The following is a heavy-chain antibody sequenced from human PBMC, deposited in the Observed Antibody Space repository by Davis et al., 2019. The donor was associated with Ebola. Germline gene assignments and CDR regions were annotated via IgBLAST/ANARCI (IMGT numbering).Heavy chain of an antibody. Sequence: PGGSLRLSCAASGFSFTDAWMNWVRQAPGKGLEWVGRIKSKSDGGAADYAAPVKGRFTISRDDSKNTVYLQMNSLKTEDTAVYYCRLNFDYWGQGALVTVSS. CDR1: GFSFTDAW. CDR2: IKSKSDGGAA. J-gene: IGHJ4*02. CDR3: RLNFDY. V-gene: IGHV3-15*01.